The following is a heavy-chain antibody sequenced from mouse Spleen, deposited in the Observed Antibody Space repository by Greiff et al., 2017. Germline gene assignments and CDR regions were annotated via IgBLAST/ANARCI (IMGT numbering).Heavy chain of an antibody. CDR2: IWSDGST. CDR1: GFSLTNYA. V-gene: IGHV2-4-1*01. Sequence: VQVVESGPGLVAPSQSLSITCTASGFSLTNYAVHWVRQSPGQGLEWLGVIWSDGSTDYNAAFISRLSISNDNSKSQVFFKMNRLQADDAAIYYCAYYSNSYAMDYWGQGTSVTVSS. D-gene: IGHD2-5*01. J-gene: IGHJ4*01. CDR3: AYYSNSYAMDY.